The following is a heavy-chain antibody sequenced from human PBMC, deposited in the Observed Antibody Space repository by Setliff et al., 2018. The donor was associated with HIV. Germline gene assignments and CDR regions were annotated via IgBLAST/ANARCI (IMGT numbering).Heavy chain of an antibody. V-gene: IGHV4-4*02. Sequence: SETLSLTCAVSVGSISSTNWWTWVRQPPGKGLEWIGEIYHSGTTKYNPSLESRVIISIDKSKKHFSLRLSAVTAADTAVYYCAASVADYGKGGGMGYWGQGTLV. CDR2: IYHSGTT. CDR3: AASVADYGKGGGMGY. J-gene: IGHJ4*02. CDR1: VGSISSTNW. D-gene: IGHD3-10*01.